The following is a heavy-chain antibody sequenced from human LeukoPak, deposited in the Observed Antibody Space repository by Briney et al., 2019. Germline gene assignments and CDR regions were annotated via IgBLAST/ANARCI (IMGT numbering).Heavy chain of an antibody. D-gene: IGHD1-26*01. J-gene: IGHJ3*02. Sequence: GGSLRLSCAASGFTFSSYSMDWVRQAPGKGLEWVSSISSSSSYIHYADSVKGRFTISRDNAKNSLYLQMNSLRAEDTAVYYCATGIVGATSAFDIWGQGTMVTVSS. CDR1: GFTFSSYS. V-gene: IGHV3-21*01. CDR2: ISSSSSYI. CDR3: ATGIVGATSAFDI.